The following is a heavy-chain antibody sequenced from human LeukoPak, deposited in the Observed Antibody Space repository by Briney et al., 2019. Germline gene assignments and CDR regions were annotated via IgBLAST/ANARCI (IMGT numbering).Heavy chain of an antibody. J-gene: IGHJ4*02. D-gene: IGHD2-21*02. V-gene: IGHV1-24*01. CDR3: ATVAYCGGDCYPFDY. CDR1: GYTLTELS. Sequence: ASVKVSCKVSGYTLTELSMHWVRQAPGKGVEWMGGFDPEDGETIYAQKFQGRVTMTEDTSTDTAYMELSSLRSEDTAVYYCATVAYCGGDCYPFDYWGQGTLVTVSS. CDR2: FDPEDGET.